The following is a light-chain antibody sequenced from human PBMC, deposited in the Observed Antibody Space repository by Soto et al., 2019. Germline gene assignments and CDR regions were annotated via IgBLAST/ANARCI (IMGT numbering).Light chain of an antibody. CDR1: QSVSYY. J-gene: IGKJ1*01. V-gene: IGKV3D-15*01. CDR3: QQYNNWPPTT. Sequence: EIVLTQSPGTLSLSPGERATLSCRASQSVSYYLAWYQQKPGQAPSLLIYDVSNRATGITARFSGSGSGTEFTLTISSLQSEDFSVYYCQQYNNWPPTTFGQGTKVDIK. CDR2: DVS.